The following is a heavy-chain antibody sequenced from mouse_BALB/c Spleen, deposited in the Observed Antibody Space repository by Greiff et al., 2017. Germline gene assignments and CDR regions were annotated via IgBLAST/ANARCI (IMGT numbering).Heavy chain of an antibody. J-gene: IGHJ2*01. CDR1: GYSITSDYA. D-gene: IGHD2-14*01. CDR3: ARYYRYEGDYFDY. Sequence: VQLQQSGPGLVKPSQSLSLTCTVTGYSITSDYAWNWIRQFPGNKLEWMGYISYSGSTSYNPSLKSRISITRDTSKNQFFLQLNSVTTEDTATYYCARYYRYEGDYFDYWGQGTTLTVSS. CDR2: ISYSGST. V-gene: IGHV3-2*02.